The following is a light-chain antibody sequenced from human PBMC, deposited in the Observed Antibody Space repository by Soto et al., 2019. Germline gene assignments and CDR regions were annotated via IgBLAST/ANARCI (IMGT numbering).Light chain of an antibody. V-gene: IGLV2-23*02. CDR3: CSSVGSPNWV. Sequence: QSALTQPASVSGSPGQSITISCTGTSSDVGGYDRVSWYQQHPDKAPTLMIYEVNKRPSGVSNRFSGSKSGNTASLTIFGLQAEDEADYYCCSSVGSPNWVFGGGTKLTVL. CDR2: EVN. J-gene: IGLJ3*02. CDR1: SSDVGGYDR.